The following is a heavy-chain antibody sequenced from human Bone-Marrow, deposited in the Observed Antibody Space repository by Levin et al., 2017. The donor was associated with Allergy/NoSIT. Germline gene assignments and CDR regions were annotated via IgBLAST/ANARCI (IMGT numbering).Heavy chain of an antibody. Sequence: GGSLRLSCAASQFSFSHYGLHWVRQAPGKGLECVAFISYDESNTYYADSVRGRFTVSRDNSKSTLYLEMNSLRPEDTAVYYCAKDGLPAALFDYYYYYMDVWGEGTTVTVS. J-gene: IGHJ6*03. CDR3: AKDGLPAALFDYYYYYMDV. V-gene: IGHV3-30*18. CDR2: ISYDESNT. D-gene: IGHD2-2*01. CDR1: QFSFSHYG.